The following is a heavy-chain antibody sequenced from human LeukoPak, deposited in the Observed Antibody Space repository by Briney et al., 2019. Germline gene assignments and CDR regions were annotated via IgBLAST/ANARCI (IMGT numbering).Heavy chain of an antibody. J-gene: IGHJ6*02. D-gene: IGHD6-19*01. Sequence: PGRSLRLSCAASGFTFDDYAMHWVRQAPGKGLEWVSGISWNSGSIGYADSVKGRFTISRDNAKNSLYLQMNSLRAEDTALYYCAKAAVACSGYYGMDVWGQGTTVTVSS. CDR1: GFTFDDYA. V-gene: IGHV3-9*01. CDR3: AKAAVACSGYYGMDV. CDR2: ISWNSGSI.